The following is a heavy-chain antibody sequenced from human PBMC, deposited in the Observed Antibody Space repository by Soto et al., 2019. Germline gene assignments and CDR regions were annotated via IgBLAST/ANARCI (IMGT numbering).Heavy chain of an antibody. Sequence: QVQLQQSGPRLVKPSETLSLTCTVSSGPDRSHNWGWIRQTTGRGLEWIGYVYYTGDTAYNPSLRGRVTISADTSTNDISLTLNSVTAADTAVYYCVRQGIDYLHGLVDVWGQGTTVSVSS. CDR3: VRQGIDYLHGLVDV. CDR1: SGPDRSHN. D-gene: IGHD4-17*01. J-gene: IGHJ6*02. CDR2: VYYTGDT. V-gene: IGHV4-59*08.